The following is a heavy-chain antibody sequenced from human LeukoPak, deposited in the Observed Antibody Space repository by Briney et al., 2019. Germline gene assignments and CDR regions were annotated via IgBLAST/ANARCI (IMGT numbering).Heavy chain of an antibody. V-gene: IGHV3-30*02. CDR1: GFTFSSYG. J-gene: IGHJ3*02. CDR2: IRYDGSNK. Sequence: GGSLRLSCAASGFTFSSYGMHWVRQAPGKGLEWVAFIRYDGSNKYYADSVKGRFTISRDNSKNTLYLQMNSLRAEDTAVYYCAKDLVGATTSPDAFDIWGQGTMVTVSS. CDR3: AKDLVGATTSPDAFDI. D-gene: IGHD1-26*01.